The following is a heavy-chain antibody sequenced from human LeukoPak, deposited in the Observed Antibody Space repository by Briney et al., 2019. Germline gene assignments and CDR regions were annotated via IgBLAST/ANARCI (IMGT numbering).Heavy chain of an antibody. Sequence: GASVKVSCKTSGYTFTSYYIHWVRQAPGQGLEWMGIINPSVGSTDYAQKFQGRVTMTRDTSTSTVYMELSSLRSEDTAVYYCARQGRGVNQLLLYYFDYWGQGTLVTVSS. J-gene: IGHJ4*02. CDR1: GYTFTSYY. D-gene: IGHD2-2*01. V-gene: IGHV1-46*01. CDR3: ARQGRGVNQLLLYYFDY. CDR2: INPSVGST.